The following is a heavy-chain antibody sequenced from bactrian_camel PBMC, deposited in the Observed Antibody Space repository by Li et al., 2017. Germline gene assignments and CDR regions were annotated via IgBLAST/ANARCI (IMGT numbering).Heavy chain of an antibody. J-gene: IGHJ4*01. Sequence: DVQLVESGGGLVQPGGSLRLSCAVSGYTLCLADMNWYRQAPGKEREFASTIHDDGITSYADSVKGRFTISQDNAKGILYLLMNQLRPEDTALYICAADATGYCRNDQVEDNYWGLGTQVTVS. CDR1: GYTLCLAD. V-gene: IGHV3S40*01. CDR3: AADATGYCRNDQVEDNY. D-gene: IGHD5*01. CDR2: IHDDGIT.